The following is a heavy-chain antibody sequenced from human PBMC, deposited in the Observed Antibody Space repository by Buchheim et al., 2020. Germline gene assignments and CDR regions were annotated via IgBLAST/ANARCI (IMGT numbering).Heavy chain of an antibody. CDR1: GFTFSSYS. V-gene: IGHV3-48*02. Sequence: EVQLVESGGGLVQPGGSLRLSCAASGFTFSSYSMNWVRQAPGKGLEGVSYISSSSSTIYYADSVKCLFTIFRDNDKNSPYLQMNSLRDEDTAVYYCARDPSARTFGLLVYFDYWGQGTL. CDR3: ARDPSARTFGLLVYFDY. D-gene: IGHD3-10*01. CDR2: ISSSSSTI. J-gene: IGHJ4*02.